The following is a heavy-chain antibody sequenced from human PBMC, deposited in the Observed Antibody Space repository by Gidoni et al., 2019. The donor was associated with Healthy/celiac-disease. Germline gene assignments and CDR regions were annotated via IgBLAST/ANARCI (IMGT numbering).Heavy chain of an antibody. Sequence: QVQLVESGGGVVQPGRSLRLSCAASGFTFSSYGMHWVRQAPGKGLEWVAVIWYDGSNKYYADSVKDRFTISRDNSKNTLYLQMNSLRAEDTAVYYCASRGIAAADYWGQGTLVTVSS. CDR3: ASRGIAAADY. D-gene: IGHD6-13*01. CDR1: GFTFSSYG. CDR2: IWYDGSNK. J-gene: IGHJ4*02. V-gene: IGHV3-33*01.